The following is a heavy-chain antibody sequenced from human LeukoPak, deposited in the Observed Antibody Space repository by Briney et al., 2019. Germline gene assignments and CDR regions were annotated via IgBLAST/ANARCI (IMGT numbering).Heavy chain of an antibody. CDR2: IYYSGST. Sequence: SETLSLTCTVSGGSISSYYWSWIRQPPGKGLEWIGYIYYSGSTNYNPSLKSRVTISVDTSKNQFSLKLSSVTAADTAVYYCAKMKTYYDILTGYYPLYYFDYWGQGTLVTVSS. CDR3: AKMKTYYDILTGYYPLYYFDY. J-gene: IGHJ4*02. V-gene: IGHV4-59*08. D-gene: IGHD3-9*01. CDR1: GGSISSYY.